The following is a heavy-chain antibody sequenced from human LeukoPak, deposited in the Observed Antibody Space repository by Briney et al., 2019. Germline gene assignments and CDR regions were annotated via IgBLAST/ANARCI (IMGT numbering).Heavy chain of an antibody. Sequence: PSETLSLTCTVSGASVSSASYWTWIRQPPGKGVEWIAHIYNGVNTNYNPSLKSRVTISVDTSKNQFSLRLNSVTAADTAVFYCARSRAFNSGAFDPWGQGSLVTVSS. CDR1: GASVSSASY. J-gene: IGHJ5*02. D-gene: IGHD1-26*01. V-gene: IGHV4-61*01. CDR2: IYNGVNT. CDR3: ARSRAFNSGAFDP.